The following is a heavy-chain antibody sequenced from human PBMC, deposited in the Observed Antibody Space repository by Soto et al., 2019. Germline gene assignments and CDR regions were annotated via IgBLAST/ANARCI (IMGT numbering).Heavy chain of an antibody. CDR1: GYTFTSYG. D-gene: IGHD3-10*01. CDR2: ISAYNGNT. Sequence: QVQLVQSGAEVKKPGASVKVSCKASGYTFTSYGISWVRQAPGQGLEWMGWISAYNGNTNYAQKLQGRVTMTTDTSTTTAYMELMILRSHDTAVFFFALDSGFVELFDPWGQGTLFTVSS. V-gene: IGHV1-18*01. CDR3: ALDSGFVELFDP. J-gene: IGHJ5*02.